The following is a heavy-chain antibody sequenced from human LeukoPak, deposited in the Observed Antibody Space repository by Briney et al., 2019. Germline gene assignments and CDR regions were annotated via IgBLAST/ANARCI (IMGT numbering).Heavy chain of an antibody. CDR2: INPSGGST. D-gene: IGHD2-15*01. Sequence: ASVKVSCKASGYTFTSYYMHWVRQAPGQGLEWMGIINPSGGSTSYAQKFQGRVTMTRDKSISTAYLQWSSLKASDTAMYYCAGLYCSGGSCPTPDAFDIWGQGTMVTVSS. CDR1: GYTFTSYY. V-gene: IGHV1-46*01. CDR3: AGLYCSGGSCPTPDAFDI. J-gene: IGHJ3*02.